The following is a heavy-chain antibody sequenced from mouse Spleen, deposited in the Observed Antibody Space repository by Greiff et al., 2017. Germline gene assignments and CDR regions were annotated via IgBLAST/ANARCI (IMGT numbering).Heavy chain of an antibody. Sequence: EVMLVESGGGLVKPGGSLKLSCAASGFAFSSYDMSWVRQTPEKRLEWVAYISSGGGSTYYPDTVKGRFTISRDNAKNTLYLQMSSLKSEDTAMYYCARRVLDYYGSSGYYAMDYWGQGTSVTVSS. J-gene: IGHJ4*01. V-gene: IGHV5-12-1*01. CDR1: GFAFSSYD. CDR3: ARRVLDYYGSSGYYAMDY. D-gene: IGHD1-1*01. CDR2: ISSGGGST.